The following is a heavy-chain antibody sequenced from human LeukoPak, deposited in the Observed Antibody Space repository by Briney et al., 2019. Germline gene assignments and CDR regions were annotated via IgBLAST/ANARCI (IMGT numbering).Heavy chain of an antibody. Sequence: SETLSLTCTVSGGSISSGSYYWGWIRQPPGKGLEWIGNMYYSGSTYYNPSLKSRVTISVDTSKNQFSLKLSSVTAADTAVYYCARVSSSWYSLLDYWGQGTLVTVSS. V-gene: IGHV4-39*01. J-gene: IGHJ4*02. CDR2: MYYSGST. CDR3: ARVSSSWYSLLDY. CDR1: GGSISSGSYY. D-gene: IGHD6-13*01.